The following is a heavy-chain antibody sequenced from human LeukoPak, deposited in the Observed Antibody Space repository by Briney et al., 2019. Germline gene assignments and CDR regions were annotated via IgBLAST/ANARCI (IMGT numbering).Heavy chain of an antibody. Sequence: SGPTLVNPTQTLTLTCSFSGFPLSTSGMCVSWIRQPPGKALEWLARFVWDDDKYYSTSLKTRLSISKDTSKYQVVLTMTKMDPVDTATYYCARMGPPRYYDSSGYNFFDYWGQGTLVTVSS. CDR1: GFPLSTSGMC. D-gene: IGHD3-22*01. V-gene: IGHV2-70*11. J-gene: IGHJ4*02. CDR2: FVWDDDK. CDR3: ARMGPPRYYDSSGYNFFDY.